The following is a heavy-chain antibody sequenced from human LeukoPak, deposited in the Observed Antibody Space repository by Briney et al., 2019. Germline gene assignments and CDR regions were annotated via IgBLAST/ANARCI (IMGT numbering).Heavy chain of an antibody. V-gene: IGHV1-46*01. CDR2: INPSGGST. D-gene: IGHD1-26*01. CDR3: ARDPSGSLSPGAFDI. Sequence: GASVKVSCKASGYTFTGYYMHWVRQAPGQGLEWMGIINPSGGSTSYAQKFQGTVTMTRDTSTSTVYMELGSLRSDDAAVYYCARDPSGSLSPGAFDIWGQGTMVTVSS. J-gene: IGHJ3*02. CDR1: GYTFTGYY.